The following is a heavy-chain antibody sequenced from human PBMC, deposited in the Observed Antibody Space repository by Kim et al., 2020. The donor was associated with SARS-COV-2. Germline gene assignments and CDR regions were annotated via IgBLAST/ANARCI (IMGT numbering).Heavy chain of an antibody. Sequence: SETLSLTCTVSGYSISSGYYWGWIRQPPGKGLEWIGSIYHSGSTYYNPSLKSRVTISVDTSKNQFSLKLSSVTAADTAVYYCASEIVGAIYYFDYWGQGTLVTVSS. D-gene: IGHD1-26*01. CDR3: ASEIVGAIYYFDY. CDR2: IYHSGST. CDR1: GYSISSGYY. J-gene: IGHJ4*02. V-gene: IGHV4-38-2*02.